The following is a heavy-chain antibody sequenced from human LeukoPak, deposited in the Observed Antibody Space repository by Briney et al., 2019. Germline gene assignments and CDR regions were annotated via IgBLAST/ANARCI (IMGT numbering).Heavy chain of an antibody. CDR1: GFTFSSYA. CDR3: ASPSSSWYFPTQYFQH. J-gene: IGHJ1*01. V-gene: IGHV3-30-3*01. CDR2: ISYDGSNK. Sequence: GGSLRLSCAASGFTFSSYAMHWVRQAPGKGLEWVAVISYDGSNKYYADSVKGRFTISRDNSKNTLYLQMNSLRAEDTAVYYCASPSSSWYFPTQYFQHWGQGTLVTVSS. D-gene: IGHD6-13*01.